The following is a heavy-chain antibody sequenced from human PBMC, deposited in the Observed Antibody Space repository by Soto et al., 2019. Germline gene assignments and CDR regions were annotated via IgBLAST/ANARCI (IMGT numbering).Heavy chain of an antibody. J-gene: IGHJ5*02. Sequence: SGTLSLTCGVSGGSFGSCAYYWVCIRQAPGKGLEWIGSINYSGSTYYNPSLKSRVTISVDTSRNQFSLKLRAVPDADKAIYYCQRPAPEGLDTRGQGTLATVSS. CDR1: GGSFGSCAYY. CDR3: QRPAPEGLDT. V-gene: IGHV4-39*01. CDR2: INYSGST.